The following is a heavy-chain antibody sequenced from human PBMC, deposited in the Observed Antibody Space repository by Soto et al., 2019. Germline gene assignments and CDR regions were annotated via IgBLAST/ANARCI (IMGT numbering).Heavy chain of an antibody. CDR2: TSIYNGNT. CDR1: GYTFTSYG. D-gene: IGHD6-6*01. J-gene: IGHJ3*02. V-gene: IGHV1-18*01. CDR3: ARRGPYSSSPLSNAFDI. Sequence: SVKVSCKASGYTFTSYGISWVRQAPGQGLEWMGWTSIYNGNTNYAQKLQGRVTMTTDTSTSTAYMDLRSLRSDDTAVYYCARRGPYSSSPLSNAFDIWGQGTMVTV.